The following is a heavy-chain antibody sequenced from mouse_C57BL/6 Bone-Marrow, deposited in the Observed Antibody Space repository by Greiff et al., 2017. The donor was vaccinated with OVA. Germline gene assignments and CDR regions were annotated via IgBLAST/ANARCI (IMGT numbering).Heavy chain of an antibody. CDR3: ARSYSNHDY. CDR2: INPNNGGT. Sequence: VQLQQSGPELVKPGASVKISCKASGYTFTDYYMNWVKQSHGKSLEWIGDINPNNGGTSYNQKFKGKATLTVDKSSSTAYMELRSLTSEDSAVYYCARSYSNHDYWGQGTTLTVSS. D-gene: IGHD2-5*01. V-gene: IGHV1-26*01. J-gene: IGHJ2*01. CDR1: GYTFTDYY.